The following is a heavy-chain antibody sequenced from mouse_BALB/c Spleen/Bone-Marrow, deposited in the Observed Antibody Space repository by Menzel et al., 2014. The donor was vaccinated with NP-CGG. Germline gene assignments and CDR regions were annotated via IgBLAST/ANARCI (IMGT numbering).Heavy chain of an antibody. CDR3: ARSLYPRAMDY. CDR2: IRNKANAYTT. CDR1: GFTFTDYY. J-gene: IGHJ4*01. V-gene: IGHV7-3*02. Sequence: EVMLVESGGGLVQPGGSLRLSCATSGFTFTDYYMSWVRQPPGKALEWLGFIRNKANAYTTEYSASVKGRFTISRDNSQSILYLQMNILRAEDSATYYCARSLYPRAMDYWGQGTSATVSS. D-gene: IGHD2-1*01.